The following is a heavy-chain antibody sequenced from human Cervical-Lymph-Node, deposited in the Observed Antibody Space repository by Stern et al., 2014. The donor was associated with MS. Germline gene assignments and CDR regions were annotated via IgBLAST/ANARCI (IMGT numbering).Heavy chain of an antibody. CDR1: GFTFSSYW. J-gene: IGHJ4*02. Sequence: VQLVESGGGFVQPGGSLRLSCAASGFTFSSYWMHWVRQAPGKGLVWVSRIYSDGRSTSYADSVKGRFTISRDNAKNTLYLQMNSLRAEDAAVYYCARVKWNYWESAAFDYWGQGTLVTVSS. D-gene: IGHD1-7*01. CDR2: IYSDGRST. V-gene: IGHV3-74*02. CDR3: ARVKWNYWESAAFDY.